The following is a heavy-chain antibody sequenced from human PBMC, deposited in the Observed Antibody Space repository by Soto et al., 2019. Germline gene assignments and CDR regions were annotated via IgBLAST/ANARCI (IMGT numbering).Heavy chain of an antibody. CDR2: FNPTGDTA. V-gene: IGHV1-46*01. CDR3: ARGGRIVDTGIGYYYYHAMDV. CDR1: GYTLSSYY. J-gene: IGHJ6*02. Sequence: ASVKVSCKASGYTLSSYYIHWVRQAPGQGLEWMGIFNPTGDTASYAQKLQGRVTMTGDTSTGTAYMELGSLRSEDTAVYYCARGGRIVDTGIGYYYYHAMDVWGQGTTVTVSS. D-gene: IGHD5-18*01.